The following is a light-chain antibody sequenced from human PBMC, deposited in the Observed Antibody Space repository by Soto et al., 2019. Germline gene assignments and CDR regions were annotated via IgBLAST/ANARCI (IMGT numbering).Light chain of an antibody. J-gene: IGLJ3*02. CDR2: LNSDGSH. CDR1: SGHSSYA. Sequence: QPVLTQSPSASASLGASVKLTCTLRSGHSSYAIAWHQQQPEKGPRYLMKLNSDGSHSKGDGIPDRFSGSSSGAEHYLTIASLQSEDEADYYCQTWGTPDWVFGGGTKVTVL. V-gene: IGLV4-69*01. CDR3: QTWGTPDWV.